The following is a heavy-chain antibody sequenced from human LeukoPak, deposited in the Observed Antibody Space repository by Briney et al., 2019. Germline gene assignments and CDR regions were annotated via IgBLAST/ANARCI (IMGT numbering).Heavy chain of an antibody. J-gene: IGHJ4*02. CDR2: IYYSGST. Sequence: SETLSLTCTVSGGSISSYYWSWIRQPPGKGLEWIGYIYYSGSTNYNPSLKSRVTISVDTSKNQFSLKLSSVTAADTAVYYCARRVAADYFDYWGQGTLVTVSS. V-gene: IGHV4-59*08. D-gene: IGHD2-15*01. CDR1: GGSISSYY. CDR3: ARRVAADYFDY.